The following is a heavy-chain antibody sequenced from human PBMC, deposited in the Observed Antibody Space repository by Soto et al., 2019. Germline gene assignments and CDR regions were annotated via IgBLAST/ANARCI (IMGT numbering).Heavy chain of an antibody. Sequence: SETLSLTCTVSGGSISSGSSYWGWIRQPPGKGLEWIGSIYYLGNTYYNPSLRSRVTISVDTSKKQFSLKLKTVTAADTAVYYFAIVGYSGYDKAHYYYYMDVWGKGTTVTVSS. J-gene: IGHJ6*03. V-gene: IGHV4-39*07. CDR2: IYYLGNT. CDR3: AIVGYSGYDKAHYYYYMDV. CDR1: GGSISSGSSY. D-gene: IGHD5-12*01.